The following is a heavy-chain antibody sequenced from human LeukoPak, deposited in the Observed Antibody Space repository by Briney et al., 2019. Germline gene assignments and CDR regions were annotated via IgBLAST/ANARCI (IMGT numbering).Heavy chain of an antibody. Sequence: ASVKVSCKASGYTFTSYGISWVRQAPGQGLEWMGWISAYNGNTNYAQKLQGRVTMTTDTSTSTAYMELSSLRSEDTAVYYCATSKGYCSSTTCEAFDIWGQGTMVTVSS. CDR1: GYTFTSYG. J-gene: IGHJ3*02. V-gene: IGHV1-18*01. CDR3: ATSKGYCSSTTCEAFDI. D-gene: IGHD2-2*01. CDR2: ISAYNGNT.